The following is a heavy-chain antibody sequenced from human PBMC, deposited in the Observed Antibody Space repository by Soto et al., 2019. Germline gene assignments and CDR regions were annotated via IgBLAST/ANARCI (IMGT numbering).Heavy chain of an antibody. J-gene: IGHJ6*02. CDR1: GGSISSSSYY. D-gene: IGHD4-17*01. CDR3: ASGDMVGGMDV. Sequence: PSETLSLTCTVSGGSISSSSYYWGWIRQPPGKGLEWIGSIYYSGSTYYNPSLKSRVTISVDTSKNQFSLKLSSVTAADTAVYYCASGDMVGGMDVWGQGPRSPSP. V-gene: IGHV4-39*01. CDR2: IYYSGST.